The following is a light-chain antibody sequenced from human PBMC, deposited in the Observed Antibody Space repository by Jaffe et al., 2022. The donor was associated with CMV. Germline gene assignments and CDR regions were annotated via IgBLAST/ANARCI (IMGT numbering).Light chain of an antibody. CDR1: QGINSY. CDR2: AAS. J-gene: IGKJ2*01. Sequence: DIQLTQSPSFLSASVGDRVTITCRASQGINSYLAWYQQKPGKAPKLLIYAASTLQSGVPSRFSGSRSGTEFTLTISSLQPEDFATYYCQHLNSYPYTFGQGTKLEIK. CDR3: QHLNSYPYT. V-gene: IGKV1-9*01.